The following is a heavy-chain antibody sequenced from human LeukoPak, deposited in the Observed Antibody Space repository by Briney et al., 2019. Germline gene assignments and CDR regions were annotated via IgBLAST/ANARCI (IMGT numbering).Heavy chain of an antibody. V-gene: IGHV4-59*01. Sequence: SQTLSLTCTVSAASIRTYYWSWVRQPPGKGLEWIGYIYNNGNTNYSPSLKSRVTISADTPKNQFSLKLSSVTAADTAVYYCARGQRSYFRAVDDWGQGTLVTVSS. D-gene: IGHD1-26*01. CDR3: ARGQRSYFRAVDD. CDR2: IYNNGNT. CDR1: AASIRTYY. J-gene: IGHJ4*02.